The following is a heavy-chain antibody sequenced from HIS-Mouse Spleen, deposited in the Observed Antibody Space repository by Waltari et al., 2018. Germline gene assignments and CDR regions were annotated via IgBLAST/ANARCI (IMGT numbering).Heavy chain of an antibody. J-gene: IGHJ2*01. D-gene: IGHD6-13*01. Sequence: QLQLQESDPGLVKPSETLSLTCTVSGCSIRSSSYYWGWIRQPPGKGLEWIGSIYYSGSTYYNPSLKSRVTISVDTSKNQFSLKLSSVTAADTAVYYCAREIPYSSSWYDWYFDLWGRGTLVTVSS. CDR1: GCSIRSSSYY. CDR3: AREIPYSSSWYDWYFDL. CDR2: IYYSGST. V-gene: IGHV4-39*07.